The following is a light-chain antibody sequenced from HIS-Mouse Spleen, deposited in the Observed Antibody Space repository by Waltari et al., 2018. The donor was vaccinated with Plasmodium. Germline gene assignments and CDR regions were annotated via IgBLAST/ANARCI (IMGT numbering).Light chain of an antibody. Sequence: SYELTQPPSVSVSPGQTPRTTCSGAALPKKYASWYQQKSGQAPELVIYEDSKRPSGIPERFSGSSSGTMATLTISGAQVEDEADYYCYSTDSSGNHRVFGGGTKLTVL. J-gene: IGLJ3*02. V-gene: IGLV3-10*01. CDR2: EDS. CDR1: ALPKKY. CDR3: YSTDSSGNHRV.